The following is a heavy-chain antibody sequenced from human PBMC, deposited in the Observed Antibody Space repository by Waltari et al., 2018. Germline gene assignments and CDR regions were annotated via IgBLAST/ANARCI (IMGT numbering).Heavy chain of an antibody. V-gene: IGHV1-2*02. CDR3: ARGRIAAAGTIWFDP. CDR1: GYTFTGYY. J-gene: IGHJ5*02. Sequence: QVQLVQSGAEVKKPGASVKVSCKASGYTFTGYYMHWVRQAPGQGLEWMGWINPNSGGTNYAQKFQGRVTMTRDTSISTAYMELSRLRSDDTAVYYCARGRIAAAGTIWFDPWGQGTLVTVSS. D-gene: IGHD6-13*01. CDR2: INPNSGGT.